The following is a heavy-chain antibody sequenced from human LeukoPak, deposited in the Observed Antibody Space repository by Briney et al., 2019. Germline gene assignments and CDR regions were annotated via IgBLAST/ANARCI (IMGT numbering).Heavy chain of an antibody. J-gene: IGHJ4*02. V-gene: IGHV5-51*01. D-gene: IGHD2-2*01. Sequence: GKSLQISCRGSGYRFTTYWIGWVRQMPGKGLEWMGIIYPGDSDTRYSPSFQGQVTMSADKSINTAYLQWSSLKASDTAMYYCARRQGCSSTSCPPDSWGQGTLVTVSS. CDR2: IYPGDSDT. CDR3: ARRQGCSSTSCPPDS. CDR1: GYRFTTYW.